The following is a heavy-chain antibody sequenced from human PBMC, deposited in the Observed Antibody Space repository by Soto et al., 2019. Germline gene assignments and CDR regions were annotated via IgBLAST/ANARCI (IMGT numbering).Heavy chain of an antibody. V-gene: IGHV1-18*04. CDR2: ISLYNGNT. D-gene: IGHD2-2*01. CDR3: AIYHLELFSFDY. Sequence: AAVKVSCKAYDFSFTSHGISWVRQAPGQGLEWMGWISLYNGNTNYAQQFQGRVTMTTDTSTSTAYMELRSLRSDDTAMYFCAIYHLELFSFDYWGQGTLVTVSS. CDR1: DFSFTSHG. J-gene: IGHJ4*02.